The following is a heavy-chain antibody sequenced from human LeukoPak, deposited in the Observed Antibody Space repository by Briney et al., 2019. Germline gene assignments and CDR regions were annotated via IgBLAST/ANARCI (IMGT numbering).Heavy chain of an antibody. V-gene: IGHV3-30-3*01. Sequence: PGGSLRLSCAASGFTFSSYAMHWVRQAPGKGLEWVAVISYDGSNKYYADSVKGRFTISRDNAKSSLYLQLNDLRAGDTAVYYCVRDFQWSLESWGQGTPVTVSS. D-gene: IGHD1-1*01. CDR2: ISYDGSNK. CDR3: VRDFQWSLES. J-gene: IGHJ5*02. CDR1: GFTFSSYA.